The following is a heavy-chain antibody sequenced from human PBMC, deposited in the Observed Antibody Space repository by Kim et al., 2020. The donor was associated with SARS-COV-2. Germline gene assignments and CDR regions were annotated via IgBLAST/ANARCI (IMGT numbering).Heavy chain of an antibody. CDR1: GYTFTSYD. J-gene: IGHJ6*03. CDR3: ARGDLKSMVVVIAPRPYYYYLDV. CDR2: MNPNSGNT. V-gene: IGHV1-8*01. Sequence: ASVKVSCKASGYTFTSYDINWVRQATGQGLEWMGWMNPNSGNTGYAQKFQGRVTMTRNTSISTAYMELSSLRSEDPAVYYFARGDLKSMVVVIAPRPYYYYLDVWAEGTTETVSS. D-gene: IGHD2-21*01.